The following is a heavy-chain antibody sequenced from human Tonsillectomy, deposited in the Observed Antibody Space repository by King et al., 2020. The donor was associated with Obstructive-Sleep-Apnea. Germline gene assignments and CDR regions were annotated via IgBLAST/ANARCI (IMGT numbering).Heavy chain of an antibody. D-gene: IGHD2-21*02. CDR3: ARDCGGDCYSPPRIQGRFDY. CDR1: GYAFTAYY. Sequence: VQLVESGAEVKKPGASMKVSCMASGYAFTAYYMHWVRQGPGQGLEWMGWSNPKSGVTNYAQKFQGRVTMSRETSISTAYMELIRLRSDDTAAYYGARDCGGDCYSPPRIQGRFDYWGQGTLVTVSS. V-gene: IGHV1-2*02. J-gene: IGHJ4*02. CDR2: SNPKSGVT.